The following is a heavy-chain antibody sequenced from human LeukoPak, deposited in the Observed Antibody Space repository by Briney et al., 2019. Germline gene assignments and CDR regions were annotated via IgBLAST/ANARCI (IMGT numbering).Heavy chain of an antibody. J-gene: IGHJ4*02. CDR1: GGSFSGYY. V-gene: IGHV4-34*01. D-gene: IGHD3-16*02. CDR3: ARVTSYDYVWGSYRPFDY. CDR2: INHSGST. Sequence: PSETLSLTCAVYGGSFSGYYWSWIRQPPGKGLEWIGEINHSGSTNYNPSLKSQVTISVDTSKNQFSLKLSSVTAADTAVYYCARVTSYDYVWGSYRPFDYWGQGALVTVSS.